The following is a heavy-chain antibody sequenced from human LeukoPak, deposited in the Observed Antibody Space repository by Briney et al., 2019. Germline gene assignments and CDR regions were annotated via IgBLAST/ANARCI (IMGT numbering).Heavy chain of an antibody. CDR2: IIPIFGTA. D-gene: IGHD2-15*01. J-gene: IGHJ4*02. CDR1: GGTFSSYA. CDR3: ARSKDIVVVVAASFDY. Sequence: ASVKVSCKASGGTFSSYAISWVRQAPGQGLEWMGGIIPIFGTANYAQKFQGRVTITADESTSTAYMELSSLRSEDTAVYYCARSKDIVVVVAASFDYWAREPWSPSPQ. V-gene: IGHV1-69*01.